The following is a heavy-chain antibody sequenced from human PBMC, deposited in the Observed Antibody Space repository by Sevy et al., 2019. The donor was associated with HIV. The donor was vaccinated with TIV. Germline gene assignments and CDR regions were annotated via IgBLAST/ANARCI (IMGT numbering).Heavy chain of an antibody. CDR3: ARGRYYFDY. CDR1: GFTFSSYS. D-gene: IGHD3-10*01. J-gene: IGHJ4*02. Sequence: GGSLRLSCAASGFTFSSYSMNWVRQAPGKGLEWVSSISSSSSYIYYADSMKGRFTISRDNAKNSLYLQMNSLRAEDTAVYYCARGRYYFDYWGQGTLVTVSS. CDR2: ISSSSSYI. V-gene: IGHV3-21*01.